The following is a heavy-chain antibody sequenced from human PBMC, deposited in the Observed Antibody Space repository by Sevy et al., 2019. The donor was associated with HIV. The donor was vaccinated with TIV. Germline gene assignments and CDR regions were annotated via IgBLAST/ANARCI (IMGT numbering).Heavy chain of an antibody. CDR3: GYSEYGYYYDY. D-gene: IGHD1-26*01. CDR2: IKSKADGGTP. CDR1: GFIFSNAW. Sequence: AGGSLRLSCGASGFIFSNAWMSWVRQAPGKGLEWVGRIKSKADGGTPDYAAPVKGTFTISRDDSINTLYLQMNSLRTDDTAVYYRGYSEYGYYYDYWGQGTLVTVSS. J-gene: IGHJ4*02. V-gene: IGHV3-15*01.